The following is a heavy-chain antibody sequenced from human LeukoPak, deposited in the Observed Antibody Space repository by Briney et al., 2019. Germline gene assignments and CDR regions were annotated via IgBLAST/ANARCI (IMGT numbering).Heavy chain of an antibody. CDR2: ISGNSGST. Sequence: GGSLRLSCAASGFTFGDYGMHWVRQAPGKGLEGVSGISGNSGSTAYADSVKGRFTISRDNAKNSLYLQMNSLRAEDTALYYCAKDRYSSTWYEGYFDYWGQGTLVTVSS. D-gene: IGHD6-13*01. CDR3: AKDRYSSTWYEGYFDY. J-gene: IGHJ4*02. V-gene: IGHV3-9*01. CDR1: GFTFGDYG.